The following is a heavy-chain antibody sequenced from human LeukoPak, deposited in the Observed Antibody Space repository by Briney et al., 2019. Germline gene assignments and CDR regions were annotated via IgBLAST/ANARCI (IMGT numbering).Heavy chain of an antibody. D-gene: IGHD5-18*01. J-gene: IGHJ4*02. CDR3: ARGGGYSYVSFDY. CDR2: INRDGSST. CDR1: GIIFSNYW. Sequence: GGSLRLSCAASGIIFSNYWMHWVRQAPGKGLVWVSRINRDGSSTSYADSVKGRFTISRDNAKNTLYLQMNSLRAEDTAVYYCARGGGYSYVSFDYWGQGTLVTVSS. V-gene: IGHV3-74*01.